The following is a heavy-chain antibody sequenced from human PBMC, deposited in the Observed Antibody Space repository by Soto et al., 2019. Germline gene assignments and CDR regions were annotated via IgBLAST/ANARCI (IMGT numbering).Heavy chain of an antibody. J-gene: IGHJ6*02. CDR1: GYTFTSNY. V-gene: IGHV1-8*01. CDR2: MDPNSGVS. CDR3: ERPRKFDFVRKGLEV. Sequence: GASVNVSFKASGYTFTSNYITWVRQAPGQWLEWMGWMDPNSGVSGYAHRFQGRVTMTRNTSITKAHMELSSLTSEDTAVYYCERPRKFDFVRKGLEVWGQWITVTVSS. D-gene: IGHD3-3*01.